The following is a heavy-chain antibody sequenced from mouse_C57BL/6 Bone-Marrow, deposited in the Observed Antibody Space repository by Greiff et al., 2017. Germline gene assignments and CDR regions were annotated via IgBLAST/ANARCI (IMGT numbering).Heavy chain of an antibody. CDR1: GFTFSDSG. CDR3: ARHRNTSVVADWYVDV. CDR2: ISNLAYSI. D-gene: IGHD1-1*01. V-gene: IGHV5-15*01. Sequence: DVMLVESGGGLVQPGGSLKLSCAASGFTFSDSGMAWVRQAPRKGPEWVAFISNLAYSIYYADTVTGRFTISRENAKNTLYLEMSSLRSEDTAMYYCARHRNTSVVADWYVDVWGTGTTVTVSS. J-gene: IGHJ1*03.